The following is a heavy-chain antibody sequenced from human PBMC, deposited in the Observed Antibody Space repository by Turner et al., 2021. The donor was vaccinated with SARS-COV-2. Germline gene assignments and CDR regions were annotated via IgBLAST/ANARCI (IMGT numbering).Heavy chain of an antibody. CDR3: ARTYSSTPMDV. Sequence: QLQLVESGGGVVQPGGSLRLSCAASGFTFRSYAMHWVRQAPGKGLEWVAVISYDGSSKQFADSVKGRCTISRDNSKNTLDMELNSLRVEDTAVYYCARTYSSTPMDVWGQGTTVTVSS. D-gene: IGHD6-13*01. V-gene: IGHV3-30-3*01. CDR1: GFTFRSYA. CDR2: ISYDGSSK. J-gene: IGHJ6*02.